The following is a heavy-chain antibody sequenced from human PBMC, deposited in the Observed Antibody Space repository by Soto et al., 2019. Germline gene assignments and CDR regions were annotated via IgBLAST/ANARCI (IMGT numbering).Heavy chain of an antibody. CDR3: AKHSYYDFWPGHYYYLDF. CDR2: INGGGENT. CDR1: RFSFNTFA. Sequence: EVQLLESGGGLVQPGGSLRLSCVTSRFSFNTFAMSWVRQAPGKGLEWVLAINGGGENTYYADSVKGRFTISRDNSKNTLYLQMDSLRAEDTAVYYCAKHSYYDFWPGHYYYLDFWGQGTLVTVSS. V-gene: IGHV3-23*01. D-gene: IGHD3-3*01. J-gene: IGHJ4*02.